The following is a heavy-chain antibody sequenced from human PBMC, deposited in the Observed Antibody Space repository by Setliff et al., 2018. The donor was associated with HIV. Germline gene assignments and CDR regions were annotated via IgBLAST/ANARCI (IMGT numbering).Heavy chain of an antibody. V-gene: IGHV4-39*01. J-gene: IGHJ5*02. CDR3: ASRVLGYCRSTSCLNWFDP. CDR2: IYYSGST. CDR1: GGSISRSSYY. D-gene: IGHD2-2*01. Sequence: TLSLTCTVSGGSISRSSYYWGWIRQPPGKGLEWIGSIYYSGSTYYNPSLKSRVTISVDTSKNQVSLKLSSVTAADTAVYYCASRVLGYCRSTSCLNWFDPWGQGTLVTVSS.